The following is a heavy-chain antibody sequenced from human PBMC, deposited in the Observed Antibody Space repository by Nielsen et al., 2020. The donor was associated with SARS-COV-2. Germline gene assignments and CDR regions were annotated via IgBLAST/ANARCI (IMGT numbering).Heavy chain of an antibody. Sequence: SETLSLTCAVYGGSSSDDYWSWIRQPPGKGLEWIGEIDHSGSSNSKPSLKSRVSISVDTSKNQFSLKLSSVTAADTAVYYCASLIAVAGNPYYYGMDVWGQGTTVTVSS. CDR1: GGSSSDDY. CDR3: ASLIAVAGNPYYYGMDV. CDR2: IDHSGSS. V-gene: IGHV4-34*01. D-gene: IGHD6-19*01. J-gene: IGHJ6*02.